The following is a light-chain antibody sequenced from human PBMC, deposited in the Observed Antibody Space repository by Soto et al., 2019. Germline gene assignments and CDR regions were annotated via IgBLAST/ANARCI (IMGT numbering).Light chain of an antibody. J-gene: IGLJ1*01. Sequence: QSALTQPPSASGSPGQSVTISCTGTSSDVGGYNYVSWYQHHPGKAPKLMIYEVSKRPSGVPDRFSGSKSGNTASLTVSGLQAEDEADYYSSSYAGSNNFYVFGTGTKVTVL. CDR1: SSDVGGYNY. CDR3: SSYAGSNNFYV. CDR2: EVS. V-gene: IGLV2-8*01.